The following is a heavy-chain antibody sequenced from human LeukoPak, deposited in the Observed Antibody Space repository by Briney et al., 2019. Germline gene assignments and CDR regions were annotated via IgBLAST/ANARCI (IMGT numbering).Heavy chain of an antibody. CDR3: AKGPSRLLATYYMDV. Sequence: GGSLRLSCAASGFTFSSYAMSWVRQAPGKGLEWVSAISGSSGSTYYADSVKGRFTISRDNSKNTLYLQMNSLRAEDTAVYYCAKGPSRLLATYYMDVWGKGTTVTVSS. CDR2: ISGSSGST. D-gene: IGHD3-22*01. CDR1: GFTFSSYA. J-gene: IGHJ6*03. V-gene: IGHV3-23*01.